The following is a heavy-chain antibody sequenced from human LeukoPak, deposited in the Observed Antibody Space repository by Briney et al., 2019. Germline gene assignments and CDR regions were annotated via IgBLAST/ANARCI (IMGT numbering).Heavy chain of an antibody. J-gene: IGHJ4*02. CDR2: IYYSGST. Sequence: SETLSLTCTVSGGSISSYYWSWIRQPPGKGLEWIGYIYYSGSTYYNPSLKSRVTISVDTSKNQFSLKLSSVTAADTAVYYCARHFGGDIVVVPAAPPGADYFDYWGQGTLVTVSS. V-gene: IGHV4-59*04. CDR1: GGSISSYY. CDR3: ARHFGGDIVVVPAAPPGADYFDY. D-gene: IGHD2-2*01.